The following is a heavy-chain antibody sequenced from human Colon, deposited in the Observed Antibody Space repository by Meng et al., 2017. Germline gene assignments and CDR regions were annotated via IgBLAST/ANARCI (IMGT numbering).Heavy chain of an antibody. J-gene: IGHJ4*02. CDR1: GYIFTTYG. CDR2: ISAYNGNT. Sequence: QVHLLQPGVEGKKPGASVKVSCKASGYIFTTYGISWVRQAPGEGLEWMGWISAYNGNTNSAQKFQDRVTMTTDTSTNTAYMELRSLRSDDTAMYYCARDRQWLGSDYWGQGTLVTVSS. V-gene: IGHV1-18*01. D-gene: IGHD6-19*01. CDR3: ARDRQWLGSDY.